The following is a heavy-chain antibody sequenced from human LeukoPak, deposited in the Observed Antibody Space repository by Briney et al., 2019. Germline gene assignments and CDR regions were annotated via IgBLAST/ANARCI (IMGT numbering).Heavy chain of an antibody. CDR2: INHNGNVN. J-gene: IGHJ6*02. V-gene: IGHV3-7*03. Sequence: GGSLRLSCAASGFTFSSYWMNWARQAPGKGVEWVASINHNGNVNYYVDSVKGRFTISRNNAKNSLYLQMSNLRAEDTAVYFCARGGGLDVWGQGARSPSP. CDR3: ARGGGLDV. D-gene: IGHD3-16*01. CDR1: GFTFSSYW.